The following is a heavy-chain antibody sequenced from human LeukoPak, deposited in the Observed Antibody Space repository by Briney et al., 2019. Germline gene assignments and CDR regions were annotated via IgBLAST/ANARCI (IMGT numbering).Heavy chain of an antibody. J-gene: IGHJ4*02. CDR1: GFTFSSYW. V-gene: IGHV3-7*01. D-gene: IGHD4-17*01. CDR3: ARHGDYSFDY. CDR2: IGQDGRKK. Sequence: GGSLRLSCAASGFTFSSYWMGWVRQAPGKGLECVANIGQDGRKKYYVDSMKGRFTISRDNAQNPLYLQMDSLRVEDSAVYYCARHGDYSFDYWGRGTLVTVSS.